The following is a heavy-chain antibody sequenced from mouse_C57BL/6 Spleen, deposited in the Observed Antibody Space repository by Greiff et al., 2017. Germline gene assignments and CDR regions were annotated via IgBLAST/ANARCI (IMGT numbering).Heavy chain of an antibody. CDR3: AISGAVQYTNAY. Sequence: QVQLQQPGAELVKPGASVKVSCKASGYTFTSDSMHWVKQRPGQGLEWIGRIHPSDGDTNYNQKFKGKATLTVDKSSSTAYLQLSSLTSEDSAVYCCAISGAVQYTNAYWGQGTLVTVSA. D-gene: IGHD1-3*01. CDR1: GYTFTSDS. CDR2: IHPSDGDT. J-gene: IGHJ3*01. V-gene: IGHV1-74*01.